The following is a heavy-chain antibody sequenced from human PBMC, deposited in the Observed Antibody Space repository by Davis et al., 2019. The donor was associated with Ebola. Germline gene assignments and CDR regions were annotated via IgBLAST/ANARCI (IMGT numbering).Heavy chain of an antibody. D-gene: IGHD3-22*01. Sequence: GESLKISCTTSGFTFGDYAMTWVRQAPGRGLGWVGFIRSKRYDGTTQYAASMKRRFTISRDDSKSIAYLQINSLKTEDTAVYYCTRVKDNSGYYYGAMGSWGQGTLVTVSS. CDR1: GFTFGDYA. V-gene: IGHV3-49*04. CDR3: TRVKDNSGYYYGAMGS. CDR2: IRSKRYDGTT. J-gene: IGHJ5*02.